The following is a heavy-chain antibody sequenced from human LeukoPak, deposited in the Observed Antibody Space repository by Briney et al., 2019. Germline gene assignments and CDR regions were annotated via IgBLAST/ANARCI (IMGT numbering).Heavy chain of an antibody. Sequence: PGGSLRLSCAASGFTFSSYAMSWVRQAPGKGLEWVSAISGSGGSTYYADSVKGRFTISRDNSKNTLYLQMNSLRAEDTAVYYCAKDGWAKYYYDSSGYRDTAEYFQHWGQGTLVTVSS. V-gene: IGHV3-23*01. CDR3: AKDGWAKYYYDSSGYRDTAEYFQH. J-gene: IGHJ1*01. CDR1: GFTFSSYA. CDR2: ISGSGGST. D-gene: IGHD3-22*01.